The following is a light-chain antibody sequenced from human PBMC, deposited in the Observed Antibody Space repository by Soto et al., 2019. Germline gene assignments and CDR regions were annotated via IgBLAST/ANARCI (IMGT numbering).Light chain of an antibody. CDR2: GAS. V-gene: IGKV3-20*01. Sequence: ELVLTQSPGTLSLSPGERATLSCRASESVRNNSLAWYQQQPGQAPRLLIFGASSRATGIPDRFTGSGSGADFSLTISRPEPEDSAVYFCHHYGYGADTFGQGTKLEIK. J-gene: IGKJ2*01. CDR1: ESVRNNS. CDR3: HHYGYGADT.